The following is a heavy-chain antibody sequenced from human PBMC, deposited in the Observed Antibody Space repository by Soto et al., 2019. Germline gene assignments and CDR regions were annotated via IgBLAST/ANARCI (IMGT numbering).Heavy chain of an antibody. J-gene: IGHJ4*01. CDR1: GFTFSNAW. V-gene: IGHV3-15*07. CDR3: TTDSYSTIIIVRFDY. D-gene: IGHD3-22*01. CDR2: IKSKTDGGTT. Sequence: VWSLRLSCAASGFTFSNAWINWVRQAPGNGLEWVGRIKSKTDGGTTDYAAPVKGRFAISRDDSNNMVYLQMNSLKIEDTAVYYCTTDSYSTIIIVRFDYWGHGTLVTVSS.